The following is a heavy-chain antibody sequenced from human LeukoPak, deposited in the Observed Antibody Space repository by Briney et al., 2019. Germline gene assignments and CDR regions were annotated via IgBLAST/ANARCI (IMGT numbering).Heavy chain of an antibody. J-gene: IGHJ6*02. CDR3: ARDEGNVVAATPLYYYYGMDV. CDR1: GFTFSSYW. CDR2: INSDGSST. Sequence: PGGSLRLSCAASGFTFSSYWMHWVRQAPGKGLVWVSRINSDGSSTSYADSVKGRFTISRDNAENSLYLQMNSLRAEDTAVYYCARDEGNVVAATPLYYYYGMDVWGQGTTVTVSS. V-gene: IGHV3-74*01. D-gene: IGHD2-15*01.